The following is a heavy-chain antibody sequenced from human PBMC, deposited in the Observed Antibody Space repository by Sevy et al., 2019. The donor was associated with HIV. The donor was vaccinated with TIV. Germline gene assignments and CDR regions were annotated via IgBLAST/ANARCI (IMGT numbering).Heavy chain of an antibody. J-gene: IGHJ4*02. CDR1: GYTFTGYY. V-gene: IGHV1-2*02. CDR2: INPNSGGT. Sequence: ASVKVSCKASGYTFTGYYMHWVRQAPGQGLEWMGWINPNSGGTNYAQKFQGRVTMTRDTSISTAYMELSRLRSDDTAVYYCATDLNFEGYSSSWYENWGLGTLVTVSS. D-gene: IGHD6-13*01. CDR3: ATDLNFEGYSSSWYEN.